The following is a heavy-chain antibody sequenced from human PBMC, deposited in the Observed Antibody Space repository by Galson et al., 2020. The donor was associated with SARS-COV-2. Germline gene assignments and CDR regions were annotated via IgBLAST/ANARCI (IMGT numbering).Heavy chain of an antibody. CDR1: GYTFNDYP. D-gene: IGHD5-12*01. CDR2: ISAYNGYT. J-gene: IGHJ6*03. Sequence: ASVKVSCKASGYTFNDYPVAWVRQAPGQGLEWLGWISAYNGYTNYAQHFQGRITLTTDTSSNTAYMELRSLRSDDTAVYFCARDRATHYLDVWGRGTTVTVSS. V-gene: IGHV1-18*01. CDR3: ARDRATHYLDV.